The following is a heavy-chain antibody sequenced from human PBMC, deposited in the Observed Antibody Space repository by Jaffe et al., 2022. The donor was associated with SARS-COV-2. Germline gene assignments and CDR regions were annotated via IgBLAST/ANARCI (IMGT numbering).Heavy chain of an antibody. J-gene: IGHJ3*02. V-gene: IGHV1-3*01. CDR2: INAGSGNT. CDR3: ARDPINGLPDAFDI. D-gene: IGHD3-16*01. CDR1: GYTFTTYN. Sequence: QVQLVQSGAEVKKPGASVKVSCKASGYTFTTYNIHWVRQAPGQRLECLGWINAGSGNTRYSQKFQGRVTITRDTSASTAYMELSRLESEDTAVYYCARDPINGLPDAFDIWGQGTMVTVSS.